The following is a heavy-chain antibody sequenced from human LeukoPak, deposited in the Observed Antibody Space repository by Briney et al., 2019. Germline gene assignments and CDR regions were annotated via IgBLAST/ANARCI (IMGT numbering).Heavy chain of an antibody. D-gene: IGHD2-2*01. CDR1: GFTFDDYG. V-gene: IGHV3-20*01. CDR2: INWNGGST. J-gene: IGHJ4*02. CDR3: ARRPYCSSTSCIYYFDY. Sequence: GGSLRLSCAASGFTFDDYGMSWVRQAPGKELEWVSGINWNGGSTGYADSVKGRFTISRDNAKNSLYLQMNSLRAEDTAMYHCARRPYCSSTSCIYYFDYWGQGTLVTVSS.